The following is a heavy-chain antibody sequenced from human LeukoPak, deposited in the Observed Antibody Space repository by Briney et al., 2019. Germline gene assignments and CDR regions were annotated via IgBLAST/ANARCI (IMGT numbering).Heavy chain of an antibody. CDR1: GVTSISYE. J-gene: IGHJ5*02. CDR3: ARDQYNYGYVSWFDP. Sequence: GGSLRLSCAPPGVTSISYERNWGRLAPGRGLEWVSYISESGSAIYYADSVKGRFTISRDNAKNSLYLQMNSLRAEDTAVYYCARDQYNYGYVSWFDPWGQGTLVTVSS. CDR2: ISESGSAI. V-gene: IGHV3-48*03. D-gene: IGHD5-18*01.